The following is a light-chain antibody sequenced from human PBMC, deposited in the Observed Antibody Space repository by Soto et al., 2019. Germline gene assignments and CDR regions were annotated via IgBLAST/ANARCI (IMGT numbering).Light chain of an antibody. CDR2: WAS. CDR1: QNVLYSSNNKNY. CDR3: QQYLSIPRT. J-gene: IGKJ1*01. Sequence: DIVMTQSPDSLAVSLGERATINCKSSQNVLYSSNNKNYLAWYQQKPGQPPKLLIYWASTRESGVPDRFSGSGSGTDFTLTISSLQAEDVAVYYCQQYLSIPRTFGQGTKVEIK. V-gene: IGKV4-1*01.